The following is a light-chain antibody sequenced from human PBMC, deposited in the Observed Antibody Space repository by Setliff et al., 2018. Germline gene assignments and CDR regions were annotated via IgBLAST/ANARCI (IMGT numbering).Light chain of an antibody. J-gene: IGLJ3*02. CDR1: SSDVGGYNR. CDR2: DVS. V-gene: IGLV2-18*02. CDR3: SSYTSSSHPV. Sequence: QSALTQPPSVSGSPGHSVTISCTGTSSDVGGYNRVSWYQHPPGTAPKLMIYDVSHRPSGVPDRFSGSISGLQAEDEADYYCSSYTSSSHPVFGGGTKSPS.